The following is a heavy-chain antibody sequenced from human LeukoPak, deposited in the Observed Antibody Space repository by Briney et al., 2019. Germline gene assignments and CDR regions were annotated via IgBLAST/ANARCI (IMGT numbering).Heavy chain of an antibody. V-gene: IGHV4-59*05. CDR3: ARHSDFRYSYGYGTTDY. D-gene: IGHD5-18*01. J-gene: IGHJ4*02. CDR1: GDSISSYY. CDR2: IYYSGST. Sequence: SETLSLTCTVSGDSISSYYWNWIRQPPGKGLEWIGSIYYSGSTYYNPSLKSRVTISVDTSKNQFSLKLSSVTAADTAVYYCARHSDFRYSYGYGTTDYWGQGTLVTVSS.